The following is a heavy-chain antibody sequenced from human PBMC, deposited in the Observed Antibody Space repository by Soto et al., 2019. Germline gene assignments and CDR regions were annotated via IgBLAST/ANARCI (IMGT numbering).Heavy chain of an antibody. D-gene: IGHD3-22*01. CDR3: AKDSPYYYDSSGYSPLPLDY. J-gene: IGHJ4*02. Sequence: SLRLSCAASGFTFSSYGMHWVRQAPGKGLEWVAVISYDGSNKYYADSVKGRFTISRDNSKNTLYLQMNSLRAEDTAVYYCAKDSPYYYDSSGYSPLPLDYWGQGTLVTVSS. CDR2: ISYDGSNK. CDR1: GFTFSSYG. V-gene: IGHV3-30*18.